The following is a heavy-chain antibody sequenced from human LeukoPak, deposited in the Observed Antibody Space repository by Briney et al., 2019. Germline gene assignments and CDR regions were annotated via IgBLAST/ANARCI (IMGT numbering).Heavy chain of an antibody. CDR3: ARDPQPPPRYYYDSSGGAFDI. Sequence: GGSLRLSCAASGFTFSDYYMSWIRQAPGKGLEGVSSITSSGSTTYYADSVKGRFTVSRDNAKNSVYLQMNSLRADDTAVYYCARDPQPPPRYYYDSSGGAFDIWGPGTMVTVSS. D-gene: IGHD3-22*01. CDR1: GFTFSDYY. CDR2: ITSSGSTT. V-gene: IGHV3-11*01. J-gene: IGHJ3*02.